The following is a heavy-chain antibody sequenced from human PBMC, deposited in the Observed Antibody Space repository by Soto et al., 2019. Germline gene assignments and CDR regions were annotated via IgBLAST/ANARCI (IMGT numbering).Heavy chain of an antibody. V-gene: IGHV3-64*01. CDR3: ARGPGYYFDY. J-gene: IGHJ4*02. CDR1: GFTFSSYA. CDR2: ISSNGGST. Sequence: EVQLVESGGGLVQPGGPLRLSCAAPGFTFSSYALHWVRQAPGKGLEYVSAISSNGGSTYYANSVKGRFTISRDNSKNTLYLQMGSLRAEDMAVYYCARGPGYYFDYWGQGTLVTVSS.